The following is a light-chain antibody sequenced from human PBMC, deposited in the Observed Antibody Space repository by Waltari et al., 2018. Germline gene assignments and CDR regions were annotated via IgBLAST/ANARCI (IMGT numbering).Light chain of an antibody. V-gene: IGKV1-5*03. CDR2: KAS. CDR1: QSISDW. Sequence: DIQMTQSPSTLSASVGARVTITCRASQSISDWLAWYQQKPGKAPKLLISKASNLESGVPSRFSGSGSGTEFTLTISSLQPDDFATYYCQRYHSSPYTFGQGSKLEIK. J-gene: IGKJ2*01. CDR3: QRYHSSPYT.